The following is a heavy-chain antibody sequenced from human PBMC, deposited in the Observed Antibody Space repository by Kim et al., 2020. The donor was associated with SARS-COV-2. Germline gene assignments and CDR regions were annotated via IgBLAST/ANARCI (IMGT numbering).Heavy chain of an antibody. D-gene: IGHD2-2*01. CDR1: GFDVRSNY. CDR3: ARGVPAAYAFNI. CDR2: MYSAGTT. V-gene: IGHV3-53*01. J-gene: IGHJ3*02. Sequence: GGSLRLSCAASGFDVRSNYLTWVRQAPGKGLEWVSVMYSAGTTYYADSVKGRFTISRDNSKNTLYLQMNSLRAEDTAVYYCARGVPAAYAFNIWGQGTMVTVSS.